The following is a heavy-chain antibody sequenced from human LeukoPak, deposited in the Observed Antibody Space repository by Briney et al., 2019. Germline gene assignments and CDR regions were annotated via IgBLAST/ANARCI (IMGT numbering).Heavy chain of an antibody. CDR1: GFTFSSYA. CDR3: AKEPSHSGYVRAFDI. CDR2: ISGSGGST. J-gene: IGHJ3*02. D-gene: IGHD5-12*01. V-gene: IGHV3-23*01. Sequence: GGSLRLSCAASGFTFSSYAMGWVRQTPGKGLEWVSAISGSGGSTYYTDSVRGRFTISRDNSKNTLYLQMNSLRAEDTALYYCAKEPSHSGYVRAFDIWGQGTKVTVSS.